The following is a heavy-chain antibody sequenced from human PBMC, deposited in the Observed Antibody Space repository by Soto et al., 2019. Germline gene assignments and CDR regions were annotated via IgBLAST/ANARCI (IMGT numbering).Heavy chain of an antibody. CDR2: IYYSGST. D-gene: IGHD6-19*01. CDR3: EGGIAVAGPNTFDY. CDR1: GGSISSSSYY. Sequence: QLQLQESGPGLVKPSETLSLTCTVSGGSISSSSYYWGWIRKPPGKGLEWIGSIYYSGSTYYNPSLKSRVTISVDTSKNHFSLKLSSVTAADTAVYYCEGGIAVAGPNTFDYWGQGTLGTVSS. J-gene: IGHJ4*02. V-gene: IGHV4-39*02.